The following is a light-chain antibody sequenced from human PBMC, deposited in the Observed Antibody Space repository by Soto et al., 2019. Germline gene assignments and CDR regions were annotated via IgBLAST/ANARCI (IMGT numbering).Light chain of an antibody. V-gene: IGKV3-20*01. CDR1: QSVSSSY. CDR3: QQYGSSPQT. CDR2: GAS. J-gene: IGKJ1*01. Sequence: EIVLTQSPGTLSLSPGERATLSCRASQSVSSSYLAWYQQKPGQALRLLIYGASSRATGIPDRFSGSGSGTDFTLTISRLEAEDFAVYYCQQYGSSPQTFGQGTKVEIK.